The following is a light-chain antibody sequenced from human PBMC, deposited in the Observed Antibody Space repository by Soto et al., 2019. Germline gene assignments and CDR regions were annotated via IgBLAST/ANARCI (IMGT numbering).Light chain of an antibody. V-gene: IGKV4-1*01. J-gene: IGKJ3*01. CDR3: QQYYSTPLT. Sequence: DIVMTQSPDSLAVSLGERATIDCKSSQIVFYSSSNKNYLAWYQQKPGQPPKLLISWASTRESGVPDRFSGSGSGTDFTLTISSLQAEDVAVYYCQQYYSTPLTFCPGTKVDIK. CDR1: QIVFYSSSNKNY. CDR2: WAS.